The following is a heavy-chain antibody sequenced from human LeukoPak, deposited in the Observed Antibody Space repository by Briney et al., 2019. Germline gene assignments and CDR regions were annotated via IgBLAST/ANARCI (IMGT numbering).Heavy chain of an antibody. V-gene: IGHV3-21*01. CDR3: ARALGDYVRGSYRTAEYFQH. Sequence: GGSLRLSCAASGFTFSSYSMNWVRQAPGKGLEWVSSISSSSSYIYYADSVKGRFTISRDNAKNSLYLQMNSLRAEDTSVYYCARALGDYVRGSYRTAEYFQHWGQGTLVTVSS. J-gene: IGHJ1*01. CDR1: GFTFSSYS. D-gene: IGHD3-16*02. CDR2: ISSSSSYI.